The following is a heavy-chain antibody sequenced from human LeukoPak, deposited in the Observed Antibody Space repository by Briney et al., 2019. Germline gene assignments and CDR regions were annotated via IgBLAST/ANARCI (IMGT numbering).Heavy chain of an antibody. J-gene: IGHJ4*02. CDR1: GYTFTGYY. D-gene: IGHD3-22*01. Sequence: GASVKVSCKASGYTFTGYYMHWVRQAPGQELEWMGWIYPNSGGRNSAQKFQGRVTMTRDTSISTAYMELSRLRSDDTAVYYCARDYYYDSSGYSHFDYWGQGTLVTVSS. CDR3: ARDYYYDSSGYSHFDY. V-gene: IGHV1-2*02. CDR2: IYPNSGGR.